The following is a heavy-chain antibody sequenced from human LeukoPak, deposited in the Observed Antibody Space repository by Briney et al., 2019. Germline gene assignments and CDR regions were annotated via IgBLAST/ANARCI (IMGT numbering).Heavy chain of an antibody. V-gene: IGHV3-30*04. CDR2: ISYDGNNK. CDR3: ARVTYSGGYTYGYEDY. J-gene: IGHJ4*02. D-gene: IGHD5-18*01. CDR1: GFTFSRYA. Sequence: GGSLRLSCAASGFTFSRYAMHWVRQAPGKGLEWVAVISYDGNNKWYADSVEGRFTISRDNSENTLYLQMDSLKSDDTAVYYCARVTYSGGYTYGYEDYWGQGTLVTVSS.